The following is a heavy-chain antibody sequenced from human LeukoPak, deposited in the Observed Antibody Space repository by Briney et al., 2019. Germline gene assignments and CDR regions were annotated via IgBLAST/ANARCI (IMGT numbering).Heavy chain of an antibody. CDR3: AKAPTTNYYGSGRYYYYYMDV. J-gene: IGHJ6*03. CDR2: IKSKTDGGTT. Sequence: GGSLRLSCAASGFTFNNAWMTWVRQVPGKGLEWVGRIKSKTDGGTTDYAAPVKGRFTISRDDSKNTLYLQMNSLKTEDTAVYYCAKAPTTNYYGSGRYYYYYMDVWGKGTTVTISS. CDR1: GFTFNNAW. D-gene: IGHD3-10*01. V-gene: IGHV3-15*01.